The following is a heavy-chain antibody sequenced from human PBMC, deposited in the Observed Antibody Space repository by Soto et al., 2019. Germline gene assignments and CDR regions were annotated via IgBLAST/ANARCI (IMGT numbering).Heavy chain of an antibody. CDR2: ISSSSSTI. CDR1: GFTFSSYS. J-gene: IGHJ5*02. V-gene: IGHV3-48*01. Sequence: EVQLVESGGGLVQPGGSLRLSCAASGFTFSSYSMNWVRQAPGKGLEWVSYISSSSSTIYYADSVKGRFTISRDNAKNSLYLQMNSLRAEDTAVYYCARGMITFGGVIAPYYNWFDPWGQGTLVTVSS. CDR3: ARGMITFGGVIAPYYNWFDP. D-gene: IGHD3-16*02.